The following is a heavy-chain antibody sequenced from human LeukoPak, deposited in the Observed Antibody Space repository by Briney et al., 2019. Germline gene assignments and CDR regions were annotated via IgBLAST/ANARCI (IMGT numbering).Heavy chain of an antibody. D-gene: IGHD2-15*01. J-gene: IGHJ4*02. CDR1: GGSFSGYY. V-gene: IGHV4-34*01. Sequence: PSETLSLTCAVSGGSFSGYYWSWIRQPPGKGLEWIGEINHSGSTNYNPSLKSRVTISVDTSKDQFSLKLSSVTAADTAVYYCARGQRCSGGSCYFYWGQGTLVTVSS. CDR2: INHSGST. CDR3: ARGQRCSGGSCYFY.